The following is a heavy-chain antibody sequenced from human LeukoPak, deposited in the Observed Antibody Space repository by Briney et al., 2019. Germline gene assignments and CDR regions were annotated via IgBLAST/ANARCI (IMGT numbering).Heavy chain of an antibody. CDR1: GFTFSSYW. J-gene: IGHJ5*02. CDR2: IKQDGSEK. V-gene: IGHV3-7*03. Sequence: GGCLRLSCAAYGFTFSSYWMSWGRQAPGKGLEWVANIKQDGSEKYYVDSVKGRFTISRDNAKNSLYLQMNSLRAEDTAVYYCARDLLWFGELSWFDPWGQGTLVTVSS. CDR3: ARDLLWFGELSWFDP. D-gene: IGHD3-10*01.